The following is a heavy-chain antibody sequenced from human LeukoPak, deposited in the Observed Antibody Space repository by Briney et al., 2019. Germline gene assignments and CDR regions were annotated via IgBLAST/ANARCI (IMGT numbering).Heavy chain of an antibody. V-gene: IGHV3-53*01. J-gene: IGHJ3*02. CDR3: AGWPSSSWYKVAAFGI. Sequence: GGSLRLSCEASGFTVSSNYMSWVRQAPGKGLEWVSVIYSGGTTYYADSVKGRFTIPRDNSKNTLYLQMNSLRAEDTAVYYCAGWPSSSWYKVAAFGIWGQGTMVTVSS. D-gene: IGHD6-13*01. CDR2: IYSGGTT. CDR1: GFTVSSNY.